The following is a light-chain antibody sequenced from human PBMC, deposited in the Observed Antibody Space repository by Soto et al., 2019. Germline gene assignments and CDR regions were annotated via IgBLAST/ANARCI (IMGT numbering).Light chain of an antibody. V-gene: IGKV3D-15*01. CDR2: DAS. J-gene: IGKJ4*01. CDR3: QQYSNGPLLS. Sequence: PGQRGPLCCNDSQCISTYFDWYQVKPGQAPRLLIYDASNRATGIPARFSGSGFGTEFTLTISSLQSEDFVVYYCQQYSNGPLLSVGGGTKVDIK. CDR1: QCISTY.